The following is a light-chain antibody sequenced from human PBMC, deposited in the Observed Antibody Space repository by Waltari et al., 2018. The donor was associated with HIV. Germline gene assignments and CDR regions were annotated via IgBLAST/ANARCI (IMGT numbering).Light chain of an antibody. V-gene: IGLV1-47*01. CDR2: RNY. CDR3: VSEDSRLDERL. CDR1: TSNIETEA. J-gene: IGLJ3*02. Sequence: QSVLTQPPSVSGTPGQTVTISCSGSTSNIETEALYWYQQLPGTASKLLIYRNYKRPSGVSGRFACSKSVASASLVISGLRSEDEAHYYCVSEDSRLDERLFGGGTKLTVL.